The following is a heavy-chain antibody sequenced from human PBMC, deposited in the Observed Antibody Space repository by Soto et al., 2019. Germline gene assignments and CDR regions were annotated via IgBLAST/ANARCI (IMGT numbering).Heavy chain of an antibody. CDR1: GFTFSTYG. V-gene: IGHV3-33*01. D-gene: IGHD4-17*01. J-gene: IGHJ4*01. CDR3: ATDDDYVDNGLAY. Sequence: QVQLVESGGGVVQPGRSLRLSCAASGFTFSTYGMHWVRQAPGKGLEWVQVIVKDGSEKYYGDSVKGRFTISRDNSMNTLCTEMSCLRAEDTAVYYGATDDDYVDNGLAYWGHGTLVTV. CDR2: IVKDGSEK.